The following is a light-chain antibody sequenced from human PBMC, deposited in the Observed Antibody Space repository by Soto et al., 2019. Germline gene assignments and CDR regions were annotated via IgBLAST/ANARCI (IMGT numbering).Light chain of an antibody. J-gene: IGKJ1*01. CDR3: QHLNSFPSWT. Sequence: DIQLTQSPSFMSASVGDRVTITCRASQGISSYLAWYQQKPGKAPKLLIYAASTLQSGVPSRFSGSGSGTEFTLTISSLQPEDFATYYRQHLNSFPSWTFGQGTKVDIK. CDR2: AAS. CDR1: QGISSY. V-gene: IGKV1-9*01.